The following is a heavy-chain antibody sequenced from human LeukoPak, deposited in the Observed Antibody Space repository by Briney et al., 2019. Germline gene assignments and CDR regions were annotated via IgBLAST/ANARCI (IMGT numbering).Heavy chain of an antibody. CDR2: IRRGTNNYTT. CDR3: TRDGGDSTKTAFDM. Sequence: PGGSLRLSCAASGFTFSDYILDWVRQAPGKGLEWVGRIRRGTNNYTTEYAASVKGRFIISRDDSKNSLYLHMNSLKTKDTAVYHCTRDGGDSTKTAFDMWGQGTMVTVSS. CDR1: GFTFSDYI. V-gene: IGHV3-72*01. D-gene: IGHD2/OR15-2a*01. J-gene: IGHJ3*02.